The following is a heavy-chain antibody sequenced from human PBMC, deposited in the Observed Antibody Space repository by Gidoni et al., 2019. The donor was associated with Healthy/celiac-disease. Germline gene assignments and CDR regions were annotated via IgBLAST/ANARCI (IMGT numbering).Heavy chain of an antibody. CDR3: AQMGWEDDFLCFDY. CDR2: MFSNDEK. Sequence: QVTLKESGPVLVKPTETLTLTCTVSGFSLSNARLGVSWIRQPPGKALEWLAHMFSNDEKSYSTSLKSRLTSSKDTSKSQVVLTMTNMDPVDTATYYCAQMGWEDDFLCFDYWGQGTLVTVSS. D-gene: IGHD1-26*01. CDR1: GFSLSNARLG. V-gene: IGHV2-26*01. J-gene: IGHJ4*02.